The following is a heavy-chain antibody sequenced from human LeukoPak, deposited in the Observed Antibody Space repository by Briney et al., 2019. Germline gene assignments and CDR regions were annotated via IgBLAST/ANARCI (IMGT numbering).Heavy chain of an antibody. J-gene: IGHJ4*02. V-gene: IGHV4-39*01. Sequence: PSETLSLTCTVSGGSISSSSYYWGWIRQPPGKGLEWIGSIYYSGSTYYNPSLKSRVTISVDTSKNQFSPKLSSVTAADTAVYYCARVVGATSPIFDYWGQGTLVTVSS. CDR2: IYYSGST. CDR1: GGSISSSSYY. D-gene: IGHD1-26*01. CDR3: ARVVGATSPIFDY.